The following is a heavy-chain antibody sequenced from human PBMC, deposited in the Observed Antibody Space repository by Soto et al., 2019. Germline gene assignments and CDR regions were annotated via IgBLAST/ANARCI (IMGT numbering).Heavy chain of an antibody. J-gene: IGHJ5*02. CDR2: IYYSGST. Sequence: KQSQTLSLTCPVSGGSISSYYWSWIRQPPGKGLEWIGYIYYSGSTNYNPSLKSRVTISVDTSKNQFSLKLSSVTAADTAVYYCARYILTGYYNVEDVGGWFDPWGQGTLVTVSS. D-gene: IGHD3-9*01. V-gene: IGHV4-59*08. CDR1: GGSISSYY. CDR3: ARYILTGYYNVEDVGGWFDP.